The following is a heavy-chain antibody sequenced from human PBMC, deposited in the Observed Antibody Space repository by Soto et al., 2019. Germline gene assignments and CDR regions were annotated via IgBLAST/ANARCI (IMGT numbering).Heavy chain of an antibody. CDR2: LSGGGPNT. J-gene: IGHJ4*02. Sequence: EVQLLESGGGLVQPGGSLRLSCAASGFTFSTYSMAWVRQAPGKGLAWVSGLSGGGPNTFYADSVKGRFTISVDNSKNTVYLQMNSLRVEGTAVYYCARWDGYGDEWGQGTLVTVSS. CDR1: GFTFSTYS. V-gene: IGHV3-23*01. CDR3: ARWDGYGDE. D-gene: IGHD5-12*01.